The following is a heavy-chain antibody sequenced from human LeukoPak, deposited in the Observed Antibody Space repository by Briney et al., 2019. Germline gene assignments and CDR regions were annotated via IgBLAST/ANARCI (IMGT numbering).Heavy chain of an antibody. CDR1: GFTFSSYA. D-gene: IGHD3-16*01. CDR2: IRSSGGTT. Sequence: GGSLRLSCAASGFTFSSYAMSWVRQAPGKGLGWVSVIRSSGGTTYYADSVKGRFTISRDNSKNTLYLQMNSLRAEDTAVYYCAKEFIPMASNWFDPWGQGTLVTVSS. V-gene: IGHV3-23*01. J-gene: IGHJ5*02. CDR3: AKEFIPMASNWFDP.